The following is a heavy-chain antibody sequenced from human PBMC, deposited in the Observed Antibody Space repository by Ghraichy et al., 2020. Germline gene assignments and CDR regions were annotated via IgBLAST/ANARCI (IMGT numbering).Heavy chain of an antibody. Sequence: SETLSLTCTVSGGSIRGYYWTWIRQPAGKGLELIGRIYSTGSTNYNPSLKSRVSMSVDTSKNQISLKLSSVTAADTAVYYCARVDYGVDDWGQGTPVTVSS. CDR3: ARVDYGVDD. J-gene: IGHJ4*02. CDR1: GGSIRGYY. V-gene: IGHV4-4*07. D-gene: IGHD4-17*01. CDR2: IYSTGST.